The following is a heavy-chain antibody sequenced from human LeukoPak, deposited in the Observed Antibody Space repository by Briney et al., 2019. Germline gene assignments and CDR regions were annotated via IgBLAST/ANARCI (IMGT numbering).Heavy chain of an antibody. CDR1: GFTFSNYY. J-gene: IGHJ3*02. V-gene: IGHV3-11*04. Sequence: GGSLRLSCAASGFTFSNYYMSWFRQAPGKGLEWISYINTGDGTIYYADSVKGRFTISRDNSRNSLYLQMNSLRVEDTAVYYCARNFYETTGFYYDAFDIWGQGTAVTVSS. CDR3: ARNFYETTGFYYDAFDI. D-gene: IGHD3-22*01. CDR2: INTGDGTI.